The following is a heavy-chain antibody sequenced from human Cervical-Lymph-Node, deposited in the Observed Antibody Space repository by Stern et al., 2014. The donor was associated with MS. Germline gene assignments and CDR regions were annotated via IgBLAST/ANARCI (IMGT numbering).Heavy chain of an antibody. CDR1: GFTFSRYD. Sequence: EVQLVESGGGLVQPGGSLRLSCAASGFTFSRYDMHWVRQPPGQGLEWVSAVGTDGDTYYADSVMGRFTITRENAKNSFFLQMNSLRAGDTAVYYCASWTVTTGFDYWGHGTLVTVSS. CDR3: ASWTVTTGFDY. V-gene: IGHV3-13*01. CDR2: VGTDGDT. J-gene: IGHJ4*01. D-gene: IGHD4-17*01.